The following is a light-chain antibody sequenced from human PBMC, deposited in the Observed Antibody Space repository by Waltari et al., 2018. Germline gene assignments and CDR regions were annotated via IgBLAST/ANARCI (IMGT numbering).Light chain of an antibody. J-gene: IGLJ3*02. CDR1: SSNPGHKV. CDR2: RND. CDR3: ASWDDSLNGHWV. V-gene: IGLV1-44*01. Sequence: QSVLTQPPSASGTPGQGVTISCSGTSSNPGHKVVNWYRQVPGTAPKPLIYRNDLRPSGVPDRFSASKSGTSASLAISGLQSEDEAEYYCASWDDSLNGHWVFGGGTKVTVL.